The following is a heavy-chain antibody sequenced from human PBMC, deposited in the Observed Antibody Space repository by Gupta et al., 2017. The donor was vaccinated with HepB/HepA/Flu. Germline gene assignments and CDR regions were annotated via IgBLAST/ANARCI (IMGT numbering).Heavy chain of an antibody. D-gene: IGHD3-10*01. Sequence: QVQLQQWGAGLLKPSETLSLTCAVYGGSFSGYYWSWIRQPPGKGLEWIGEINHSGSTNYNPSLKSRVTISVDTSKNQFSLKLSSVTAADTAVYYCAAMVRGVHYYMDVWGKGTTVTVSS. V-gene: IGHV4-34*01. CDR1: GGSFSGYY. CDR2: INHSGST. J-gene: IGHJ6*03. CDR3: AAMVRGVHYYMDV.